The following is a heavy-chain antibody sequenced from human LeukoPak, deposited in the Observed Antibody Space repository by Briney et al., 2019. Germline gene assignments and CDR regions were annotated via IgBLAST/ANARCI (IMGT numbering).Heavy chain of an antibody. V-gene: IGHV1-8*01. CDR3: ARDPDGQASN. Sequence: ASVKVSCKASGYTFSTYDINWVRQAPGQGLEWMGWMNPKSGNTDYAQKLQGRVTMTTDTSTSTAYMELRSLRSDDTAVYYCARDPDGQASNWGQGTLVTVSS. CDR1: GYTFSTYD. J-gene: IGHJ4*02. CDR2: MNPKSGNT.